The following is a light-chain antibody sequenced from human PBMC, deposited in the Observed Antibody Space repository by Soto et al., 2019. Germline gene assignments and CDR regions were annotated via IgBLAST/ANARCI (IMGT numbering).Light chain of an antibody. CDR1: HDITSY. CDR2: DAT. V-gene: IGKV1-33*01. CDR3: QKCDYLPI. Sequence: DIQRTKSPSSLSASVGDRVTITCQASHDITSYLNWYQHKPGKAPKLLIYDATILEAGVPSRYSGSGSGTDFTFTISSLQPEDVATYYCQKCDYLPIFGPGTTVDLK. J-gene: IGKJ3*01.